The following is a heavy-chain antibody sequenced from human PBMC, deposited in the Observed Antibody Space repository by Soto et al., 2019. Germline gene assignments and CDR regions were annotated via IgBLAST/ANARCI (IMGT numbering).Heavy chain of an antibody. CDR3: ARDRERGYSYGYFDY. V-gene: IGHV4-30-2*05. D-gene: IGHD5-18*01. CDR2: IYYSGSS. CDR1: GGSISSGGYS. Sequence: SETLSLTCAVSGGSISSGGYSWSWIRQPPGKGLEWIGYIYYSGSSYYNPSLKSRITISVDTSKNQFSLNLSSVTAADTAVYYCARDRERGYSYGYFDYWGQGTLVTVSS. J-gene: IGHJ4*02.